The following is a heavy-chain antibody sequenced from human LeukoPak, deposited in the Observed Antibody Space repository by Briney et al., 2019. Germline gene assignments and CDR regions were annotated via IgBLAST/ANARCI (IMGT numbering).Heavy chain of an antibody. CDR1: GYTFTSYY. CDR3: ARDPDGSVVVGAFDI. V-gene: IGHV1-46*01. CDR2: INPSGGST. D-gene: IGHD2-2*01. Sequence: ASVKVSCKASGYTFTSYYMHWVRQAPGQGLEWMGIINPSGGSTSYAQKFQGRVTMTRDMSTSTVYMELRSLRSDDTAVYYCARDPDGSVVVGAFDIWGQGTMVTVSS. J-gene: IGHJ3*02.